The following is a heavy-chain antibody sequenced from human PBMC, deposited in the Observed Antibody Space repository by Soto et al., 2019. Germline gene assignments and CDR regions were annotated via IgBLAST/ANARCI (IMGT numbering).Heavy chain of an antibody. V-gene: IGHV3-48*01. Sequence: PGGSLRLSCAASGFAFSAYSMNWVRQTSGKGLEWVSIISSTSGTIYYADSVKGRFTTSRDNSKNTLYLQMNSLRAEDTAVYYCATQDYWGQGTLVTVSS. J-gene: IGHJ4*02. CDR3: ATQDY. CDR2: ISSTSGTI. CDR1: GFAFSAYS.